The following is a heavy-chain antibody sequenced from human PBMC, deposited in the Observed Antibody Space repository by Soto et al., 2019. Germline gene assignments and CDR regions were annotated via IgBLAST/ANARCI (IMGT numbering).Heavy chain of an antibody. D-gene: IGHD2-8*01. Sequence: AVKVSCKASGDTFSSYAISWVRQAPGQGLEWMGGIIPIFGTANYAQKFQDRVTITADESTSTAYMELSSLRSDDTAVYYCAAETTNDYGVRGCSPSWGDDYWGRG. CDR3: AAETTNDYGVRGCSPSWGDDY. J-gene: IGHJ4*02. V-gene: IGHV1-69*13. CDR1: GDTFSSYA. CDR2: IIPIFGTA.